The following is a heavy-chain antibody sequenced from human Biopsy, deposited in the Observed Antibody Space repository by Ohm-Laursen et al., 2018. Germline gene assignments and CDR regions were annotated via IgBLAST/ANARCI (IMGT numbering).Heavy chain of an antibody. V-gene: IGHV4-39*01. CDR1: GGSVSSNVAY. J-gene: IGHJ5*02. CDR2: IFYSGIT. Sequence: GTLSLTWIVSGGSVSSNVAYWAWIRQPPGKGLESIGSIFYSGITYYNPSLQSRVTMSVDTSKNQFSLNLTSVTAADTAVYYCARHPTGFWFDPWGQGTLVIVSS. CDR3: ARHPTGFWFDP.